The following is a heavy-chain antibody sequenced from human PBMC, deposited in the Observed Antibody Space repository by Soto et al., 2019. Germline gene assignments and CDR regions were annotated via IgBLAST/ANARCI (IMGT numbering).Heavy chain of an antibody. Sequence: EVQLLESGGGLVQPGGSLRISCAASGFGFSSYALSWVRQPPGKGLEWVSTTPATGDTTSYADSVKGRFTISRDNSKNTLYLQMNSLRAEDTAVYYCARDGTGYGMDVWGQGTTVTVSS. CDR3: ARDGTGYGMDV. J-gene: IGHJ6*02. CDR1: GFGFSSYA. CDR2: TPATGDTT. V-gene: IGHV3-23*01. D-gene: IGHD2-8*02.